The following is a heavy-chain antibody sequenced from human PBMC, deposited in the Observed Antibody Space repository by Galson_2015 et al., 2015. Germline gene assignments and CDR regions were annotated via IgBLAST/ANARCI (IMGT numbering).Heavy chain of an antibody. D-gene: IGHD6-19*01. Sequence: SLRLSCAASGFTFSSYEMNWVRQAPGKGLEWVSYISSSGSTIYYADSVKGRFTISRDNAKNSLYLQMNSLRAEDTAVYYCATSQEGIAVAGLDYEYFQHWGQGTLVTVSS. J-gene: IGHJ1*01. CDR3: ATSQEGIAVAGLDYEYFQH. V-gene: IGHV3-48*03. CDR2: ISSSGSTI. CDR1: GFTFSSYE.